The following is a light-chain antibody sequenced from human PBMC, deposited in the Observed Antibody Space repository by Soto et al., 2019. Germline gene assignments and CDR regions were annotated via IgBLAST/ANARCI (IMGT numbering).Light chain of an antibody. CDR3: QEYYNWPPGKT. V-gene: IGKV3-15*01. J-gene: IGKJ2*01. CDR2: DAS. Sequence: EIVMTQSPDTLSVSPGERATFSCRASQSVDSYVAWYQHRPGQAPRLLIYDASIRATGIPARFSGSGSGTDFTLTISSLQSEDFAVYYCQEYYNWPPGKTFGQGTKLEIK. CDR1: QSVDSY.